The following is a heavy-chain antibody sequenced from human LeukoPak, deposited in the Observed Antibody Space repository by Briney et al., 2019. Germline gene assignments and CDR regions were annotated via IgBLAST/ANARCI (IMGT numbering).Heavy chain of an antibody. CDR1: GGSISSSSYY. CDR2: IYYSGST. CDR3: ARALDYYGSGSYYWDNWFDP. Sequence: PSETLSLTCTVSGGSISSSSYYWGWIRQPPGKGLEWIGSIYYSGSTYYNPSLKSRVTISVDTSKNQFSLKLSSVTAADTAVYYCARALDYYGSGSYYWDNWFDPWGQGTLVTVSS. V-gene: IGHV4-39*07. D-gene: IGHD3-10*01. J-gene: IGHJ5*02.